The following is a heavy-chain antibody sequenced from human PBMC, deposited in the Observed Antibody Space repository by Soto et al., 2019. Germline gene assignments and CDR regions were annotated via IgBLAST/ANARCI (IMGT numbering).Heavy chain of an antibody. Sequence: GASVKVSCKASGYTFTSYYMHWVRQAPGQGLEGMGIINPSGGSTSYAQKFQARVTMTRDTSTSTVYMELSSLSSEDTAVYYCAGAARPGSNWFDPWGQGTLVTVSS. CDR2: INPSGGST. CDR3: AGAARPGSNWFDP. V-gene: IGHV1-46*01. CDR1: GYTFTSYY. J-gene: IGHJ5*02. D-gene: IGHD6-6*01.